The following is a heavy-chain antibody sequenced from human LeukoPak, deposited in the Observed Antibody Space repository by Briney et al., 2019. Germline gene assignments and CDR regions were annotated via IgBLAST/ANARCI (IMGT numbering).Heavy chain of an antibody. V-gene: IGHV1-2*02. J-gene: IGHJ4*02. Sequence: GASVKVSFKASGYTFTVYYMHWVRQAPGQGLEWMGWINPNSGGTNYAQKFQGRVTMTRDTSISTAYMELSRLRSDDTAVYYCARQAQYSSSWYRYWGQGTLVTVSS. CDR2: INPNSGGT. D-gene: IGHD6-13*01. CDR3: ARQAQYSSSWYRY. CDR1: GYTFTVYY.